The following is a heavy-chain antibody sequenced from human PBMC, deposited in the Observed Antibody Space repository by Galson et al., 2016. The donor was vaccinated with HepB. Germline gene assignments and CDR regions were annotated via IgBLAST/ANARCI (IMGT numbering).Heavy chain of an antibody. CDR3: AKDPSQKYYFDY. CDR1: GFTFSNYG. J-gene: IGHJ4*02. CDR2: ISYDGSNK. Sequence: SLRLSCAASGFTFSNYGMHWVRQAPGKGLEWVSVISYDGSNKYYRDSVKGRFTISRDNSKNTLYLQMNSLRAEDTAVYYCAKDPSQKYYFDYWGQGTLVTVSS. V-gene: IGHV3-30-3*01.